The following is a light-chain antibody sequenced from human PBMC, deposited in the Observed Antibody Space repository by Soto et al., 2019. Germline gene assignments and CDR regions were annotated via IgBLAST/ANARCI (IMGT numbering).Light chain of an antibody. V-gene: IGLV2-14*03. J-gene: IGLJ1*01. CDR1: SSDVGAYDY. CDR3: ASHTTTNTRV. Sequence: QSVLTQPASVSGFPGQSIAISCTGTSSDVGAYDYVSWYQQHPDRAPRLVIYEVSNRPSGVSNRFSGSKSVNTATLTISGLQAEDEADYYCASHTTTNTRVFGTGTKVTVL. CDR2: EVS.